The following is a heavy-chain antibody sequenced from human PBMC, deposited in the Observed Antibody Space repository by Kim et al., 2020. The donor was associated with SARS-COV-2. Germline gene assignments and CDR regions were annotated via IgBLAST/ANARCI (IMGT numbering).Heavy chain of an antibody. D-gene: IGHD5-18*01. Sequence: GVGGSTYYPATVKGPLTISRDNSKNTLYLQMNSLRAEDTAVYYCASGYSPWGQGTLVTVSS. J-gene: IGHJ5*02. V-gene: IGHV3-23*01. CDR2: GVGGST. CDR3: ASGYSP.